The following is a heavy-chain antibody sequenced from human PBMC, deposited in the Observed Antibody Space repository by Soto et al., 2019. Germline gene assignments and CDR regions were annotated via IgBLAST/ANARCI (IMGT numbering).Heavy chain of an antibody. CDR3: IGTYSGSSMQFDY. CDR2: VKSKTDGGTI. V-gene: IGHV3-15*01. CDR1: GFTFSNAW. Sequence: EVQLVESGGGLVKPGGSLRLSCAASGFTFSNAWMTWVRQAPGKGLEWVGRVKSKTDGGTIDYAAPVKDRFTISRDDSKNTLYLQMNSLKTEDTAVYYCIGTYSGSSMQFDYWGQGTLVTVSS. J-gene: IGHJ4*02. D-gene: IGHD5-12*01.